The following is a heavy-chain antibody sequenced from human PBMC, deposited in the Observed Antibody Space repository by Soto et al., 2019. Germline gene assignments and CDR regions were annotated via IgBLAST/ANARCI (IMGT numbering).Heavy chain of an antibody. CDR2: FSATSENT. CDR1: GFFFSSYT. J-gene: IGHJ4*02. D-gene: IGHD2-2*01. V-gene: IGHV3-23*01. CDR3: AKAMDQRWVSLPFDY. Sequence: EVQLLESGGGLVQPGGSLRLSCVGSGFFFSSYTMTWVRQAPGKGLEWVSSFSATSENTYYADSVRGRFTISRDNSKTTLFLQMNSMTAEDTAMYYCAKAMDQRWVSLPFDYWGQGILVIVSS.